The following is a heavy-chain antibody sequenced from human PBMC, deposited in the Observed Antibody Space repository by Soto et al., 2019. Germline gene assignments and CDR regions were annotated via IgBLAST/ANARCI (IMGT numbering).Heavy chain of an antibody. J-gene: IGHJ4*02. CDR3: ASRSLTGLGFLRFDY. V-gene: IGHV4-34*01. Sequence: SETLSLTCAVYGGSFSGYYWSWIRQPPGKGLEWIGEINHSGSTNYNPSLKGRVTISVDTSKNQFSLKLSSVTAADTAVYYCASRSLTGLGFLRFDYWGQGTLVTVSS. D-gene: IGHD3-10*01. CDR2: INHSGST. CDR1: GGSFSGYY.